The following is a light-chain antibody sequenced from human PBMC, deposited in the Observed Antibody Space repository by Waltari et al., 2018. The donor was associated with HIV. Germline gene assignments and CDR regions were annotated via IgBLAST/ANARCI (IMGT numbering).Light chain of an antibody. CDR1: NIATYT. CDR2: GNS. Sequence: SYVLTQPPSVSVAPGQTAMIICGGDNIATYTVHWYQQRPGQAPVLVISGNSDRTSGIPERFSGSISGNTATLTISRVEVGDEAGYFCQVWDATGDHPGVFGGGTKLTVL. CDR3: QVWDATGDHPGV. J-gene: IGLJ3*02. V-gene: IGLV3-21*02.